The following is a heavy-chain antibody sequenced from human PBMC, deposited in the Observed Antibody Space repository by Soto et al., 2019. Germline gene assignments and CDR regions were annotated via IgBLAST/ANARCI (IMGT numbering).Heavy chain of an antibody. CDR3: ARARLMYSTGWYPFDY. V-gene: IGHV3-33*01. J-gene: IGHJ4*02. CDR1: GFTFSNYG. Sequence: GGSLRLSCAASGFTFSNYGMHWVRQAPGKGPEWLAVIYYDGSNEDYADSVKGRFTISRDTSKNTLYLQMNSLRAEDTAVYYCARARLMYSTGWYPFDYWGQGALVTVSS. CDR2: IYYDGSNE. D-gene: IGHD6-19*01.